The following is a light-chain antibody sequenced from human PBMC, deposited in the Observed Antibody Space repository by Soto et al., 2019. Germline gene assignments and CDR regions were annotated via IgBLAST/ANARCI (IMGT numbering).Light chain of an antibody. CDR1: SNDVGAYNY. Sequence: QSALTQPASVSGSPGHSISIFCTGTSNDVGAYNYVSWYQLHPGKAPKLIIHEVTNRPSGVSDRFSGSKSGNTASLTISGLRAEDEADYFCTSYSTITPFVFGTGTKLTVL. J-gene: IGLJ1*01. V-gene: IGLV2-14*01. CDR3: TSYSTITPFV. CDR2: EVT.